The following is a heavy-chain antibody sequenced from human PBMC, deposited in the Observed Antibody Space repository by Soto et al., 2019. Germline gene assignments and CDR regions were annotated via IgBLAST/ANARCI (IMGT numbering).Heavy chain of an antibody. Sequence: SETLSLTCTVSGGSISSYYWSWIRQPPGKGLEWIGYIYYSGSTNYNPSLKSRVTIPVDTSKNQFSLKLSSVTAADTAVYYCARARGGAGYFDYWGQGTLVTVSS. CDR1: GGSISSYY. J-gene: IGHJ4*02. CDR3: ARARGGAGYFDY. CDR2: IYYSGST. D-gene: IGHD6-19*01. V-gene: IGHV4-59*01.